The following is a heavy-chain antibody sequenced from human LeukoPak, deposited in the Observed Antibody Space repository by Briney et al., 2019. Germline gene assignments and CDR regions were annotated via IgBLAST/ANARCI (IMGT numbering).Heavy chain of an antibody. CDR3: AKGISGLNY. D-gene: IGHD3-3*02. CDR1: GFTFNTYS. J-gene: IGHJ4*02. CDR2: ISSSSSYI. Sequence: GGSLRLSCAASGFTFNTYSMNWVRQAPGKGLEWVSFISSSSSYIYYADSVKGRFTISRDNAKNSLYLQMNSLRAEDTAVYYCAKGISGLNYWGQGTLVTVSS. V-gene: IGHV3-21*01.